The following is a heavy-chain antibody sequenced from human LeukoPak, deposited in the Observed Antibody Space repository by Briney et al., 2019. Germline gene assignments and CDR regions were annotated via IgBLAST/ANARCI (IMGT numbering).Heavy chain of an antibody. Sequence: GASVKVSCKASGYNFIKYYMHWVRQAPGQGLEWMGIIYPSGGGTNYAEKFQGRVTMTRDTSTSTVYMELSSLRSDDTAVYYCAREPMVRGVIEAHWGQGTLVTVSS. CDR1: GYNFIKYY. V-gene: IGHV1-46*01. CDR2: IYPSGGGT. J-gene: IGHJ4*02. D-gene: IGHD3-10*01. CDR3: AREPMVRGVIEAH.